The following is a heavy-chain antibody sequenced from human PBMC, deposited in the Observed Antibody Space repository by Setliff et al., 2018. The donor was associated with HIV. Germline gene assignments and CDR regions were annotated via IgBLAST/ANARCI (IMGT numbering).Heavy chain of an antibody. CDR3: ARGSHRATSVTTPFDY. CDR1: GFTFSDYY. Sequence: GGSLRLSCAASGFTFSDYYMAWIRQTPGKGLEWVSYISSSGITIYYADSVAGRFTISRDNAKNSLYLQMNSLRAEETAVYYCARGSHRATSVTTPFDYWGQGTLVTVSS. D-gene: IGHD4-17*01. CDR2: ISSSGITI. V-gene: IGHV3-11*04. J-gene: IGHJ4*02.